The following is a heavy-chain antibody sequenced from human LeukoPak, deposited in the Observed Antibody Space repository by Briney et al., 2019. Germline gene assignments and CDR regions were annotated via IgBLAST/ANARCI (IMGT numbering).Heavy chain of an antibody. Sequence: SETLSLTCTVSGGSISSSSYYWGWIRLPPGKGLEWIGSIYYSGSTYYNPSLKSRVTISVDTSKNHFSLKLTSVTAADTAVYYCARDPTHSGSGNPWGQGTLVTVSS. CDR2: IYYSGST. D-gene: IGHD3-10*01. J-gene: IGHJ5*02. CDR3: ARDPTHSGSGNP. V-gene: IGHV4-39*07. CDR1: GGSISSSSYY.